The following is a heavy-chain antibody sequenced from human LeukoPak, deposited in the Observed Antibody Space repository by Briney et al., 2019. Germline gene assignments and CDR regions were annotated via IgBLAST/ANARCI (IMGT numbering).Heavy chain of an antibody. CDR1: GYSISSGFY. J-gene: IGHJ4*02. CDR3: ASIVDRGIRIFGVVPG. CDR2: INHSGDT. D-gene: IGHD3-3*01. Sequence: SETLSLTCIVSGYSISSGFYWGWIRQPPGRGLECIGGINHSGDTSSNPSLKSRVSVTIETSKNLFSLKLTSVTAADTGVYYCASIVDRGIRIFGVVPGGGQGTLVTVSS. V-gene: IGHV4-38-2*02.